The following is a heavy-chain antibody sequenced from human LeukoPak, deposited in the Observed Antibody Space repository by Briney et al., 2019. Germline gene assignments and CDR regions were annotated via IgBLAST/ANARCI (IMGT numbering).Heavy chain of an antibody. J-gene: IGHJ4*02. CDR1: GFSFSDNW. CDR3: AKYFRADSGNYYRSFDY. Sequence: GGSLRLSCAASGFSFSDNWMSWARQAPGKGLEWVANIKEDGSEKNYVDSVKGRFTISRDNAKNSLYLQMISLRAEDTAVYYCAKYFRADSGNYYRSFDYWGQGTLVTVSS. V-gene: IGHV3-7*05. CDR2: IKEDGSEK. D-gene: IGHD1-26*01.